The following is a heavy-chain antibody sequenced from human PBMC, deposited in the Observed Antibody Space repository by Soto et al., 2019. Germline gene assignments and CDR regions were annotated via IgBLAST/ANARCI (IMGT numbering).Heavy chain of an antibody. CDR2: LTSSSGSI. CDR3: AREGLYDSSVYYPYYFDY. Sequence: EVQLVESGGGLVQPGGSLRLSCAASGLTFSKYSFNWVRQAPGKGLEWVSYLTSSSGSIHYADSVRGRFTISRDNDKNSLYLQMNSLREEDTAVYFCAREGLYDSSVYYPYYFDYWGHGTLVTVSS. V-gene: IGHV3-48*02. D-gene: IGHD3-22*01. J-gene: IGHJ4*01. CDR1: GLTFSKYS.